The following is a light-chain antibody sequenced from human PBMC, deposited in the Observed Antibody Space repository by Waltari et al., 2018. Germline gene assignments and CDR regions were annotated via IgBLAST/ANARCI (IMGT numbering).Light chain of an antibody. CDR3: CSYAGSTASIL. Sequence: QSALTQPASVSGSPGQSITISCTGTSSDVGSNNLHSRYQHHPGKAPKLMISEDTKRPSGVSNRFSSSKSGNTASLTISGLQAEDEADYYCCSYAGSTASILLGGGTKLTVL. V-gene: IGLV2-23*01. J-gene: IGLJ2*01. CDR2: EDT. CDR1: SSDVGSNNL.